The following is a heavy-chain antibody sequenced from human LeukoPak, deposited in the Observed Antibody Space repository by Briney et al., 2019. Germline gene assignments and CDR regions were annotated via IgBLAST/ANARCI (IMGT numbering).Heavy chain of an antibody. J-gene: IGHJ4*02. CDR1: GGTFSSYD. CDR3: ARSSRGPSDY. V-gene: IGHV1-69*05. CDR2: IIPIFGTA. Sequence: ASVKVSCKDSGGTFSSYDISWVRQAPGQGLEWMGGIIPIFGTANYAQKFQGRVTVTRDTSASTAYMELSSLRSEDTAVYYCARSSRGPSDYWGQGTLVTVSS. D-gene: IGHD3-22*01.